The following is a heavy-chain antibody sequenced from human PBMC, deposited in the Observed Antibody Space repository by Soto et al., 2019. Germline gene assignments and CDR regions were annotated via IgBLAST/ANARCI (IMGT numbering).Heavy chain of an antibody. CDR3: ARAVGNHHADALDI. J-gene: IGHJ3*02. Sequence: SVKVSCKASGGTFSSYAISWVRQAPGQGLEWMGGIIPIFGTANYAQKFQGRVTITADESTSTAYMELSSLRSEDTAVYYCARAVGNHHADALDIWGQGTMVTVSS. V-gene: IGHV1-69*13. CDR2: IIPIFGTA. CDR1: GGTFSSYA. D-gene: IGHD4-4*01.